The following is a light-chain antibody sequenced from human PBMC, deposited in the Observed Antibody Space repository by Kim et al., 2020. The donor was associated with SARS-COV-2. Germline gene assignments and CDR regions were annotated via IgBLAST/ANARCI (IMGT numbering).Light chain of an antibody. J-gene: IGLJ3*02. CDR1: SRDIGGYNY. V-gene: IGLV2-8*01. CDR3: SSFAGFFVL. CDR2: LVN. Sequence: QSALTQPPSASGSLGQSVTMSCFGSSRDIGGYNYVSWYRHHSGQAPQLIMYLVNQRPSGVPDRFSGSKSGNTASLTVSGLQADDEADYFCSSFAGFFVLFGGGTQLTVL.